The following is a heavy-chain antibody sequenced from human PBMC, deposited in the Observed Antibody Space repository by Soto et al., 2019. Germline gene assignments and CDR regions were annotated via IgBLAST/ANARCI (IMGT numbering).Heavy chain of an antibody. D-gene: IGHD3-10*01. CDR3: AKGSVIGQIFYFDN. Sequence: EVQILESGGDSVQPGGSLRLSCAISGFTFRSYAMSWVRQAPGKGLEWVSGISGTGGSTYYADSVKGRFTISRDNSKNTPYLQMNSVRAEDTALYYWAKGSVIGQIFYFDNWGQGARVTVSS. J-gene: IGHJ4*02. CDR2: ISGTGGST. V-gene: IGHV3-23*01. CDR1: GFTFRSYA.